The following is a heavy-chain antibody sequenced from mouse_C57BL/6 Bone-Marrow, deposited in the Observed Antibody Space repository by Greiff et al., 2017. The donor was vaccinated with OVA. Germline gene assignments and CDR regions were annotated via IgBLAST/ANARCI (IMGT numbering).Heavy chain of an antibody. CDR2: ISNLAYSI. D-gene: IGHD1-1*01. Sequence: EVQGVESGGGLVQPGGSLKLSCAASGFTFSDYGMAWVRQAPRKGPEGVAFISNLAYSIYYADTVTGRFTISRENAKNTLYLEMSSLRSEDTAMYYCARRYYYGSSWYFDVWGTGTTVTVSS. J-gene: IGHJ1*03. CDR3: ARRYYYGSSWYFDV. CDR1: GFTFSDYG. V-gene: IGHV5-15*01.